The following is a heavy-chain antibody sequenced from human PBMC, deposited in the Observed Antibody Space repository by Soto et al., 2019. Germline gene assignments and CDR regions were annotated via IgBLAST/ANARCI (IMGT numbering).Heavy chain of an antibody. D-gene: IGHD3-3*01. V-gene: IGHV1-69*06. CDR1: GGTFSSYA. CDR3: ARDQGNTIFGVVSTSYYYYGMDL. J-gene: IGHJ6*02. Sequence: ASVKVSCKASGGTFSSYAISWVRQAPGQGLEWMGGIIPIFGTANYAQKFQGRVTITADKSTSTAYMELSSLRSEDTAVYYCARDQGNTIFGVVSTSYYYYGMDLWGQGTTVTVSS. CDR2: IIPIFGTA.